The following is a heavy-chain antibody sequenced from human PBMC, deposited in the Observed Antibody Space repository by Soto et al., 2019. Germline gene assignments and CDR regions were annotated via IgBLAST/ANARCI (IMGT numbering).Heavy chain of an antibody. D-gene: IGHD6-6*01. Sequence: SQTLSLTYAISGDSVSSNSAAWNWIRQSPSRGLEWLGRTYYRSKWYNDYAVSVKSRITINPDTSKNQFSLQLNSVTPEDTAVYYCAREERIYSSSQKPYFDYWGQGTLVTVSS. CDR2: TYYRSKWYN. V-gene: IGHV6-1*01. CDR3: AREERIYSSSQKPYFDY. CDR1: GDSVSSNSAA. J-gene: IGHJ4*02.